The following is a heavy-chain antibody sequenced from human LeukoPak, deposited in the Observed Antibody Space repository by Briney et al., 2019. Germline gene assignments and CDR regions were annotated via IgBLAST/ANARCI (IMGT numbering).Heavy chain of an antibody. CDR2: ISGSGGST. J-gene: IGHJ5*02. CDR1: GFTFSSYA. D-gene: IGHD2-2*01. CDR3: AKYAYCSSTSCYWDHAHWFDP. V-gene: IGHV3-23*01. Sequence: GGSLRLSCAASGFTFSSYAMSWVRQAPGKGLEWVSAISGSGGSTYYADSVKGRFTISRDNSKNTPYLQMNSLRAEDTAVYYCAKYAYCSSTSCYWDHAHWFDPWGQGTLVTVSS.